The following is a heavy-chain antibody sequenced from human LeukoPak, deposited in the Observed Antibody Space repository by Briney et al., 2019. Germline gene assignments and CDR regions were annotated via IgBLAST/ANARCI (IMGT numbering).Heavy chain of an antibody. CDR3: ANPGGYSSGWTPFDY. V-gene: IGHV3-30*18. CDR1: GFTFSSYG. D-gene: IGHD6-19*01. Sequence: GGSLRLSCAASGFTFSSYGMHWVRQAPGKGLEWVAVISYDGSNKYYADSVKGQFTISRDNSKNTLYLQMNSLRAEDTAVYYCANPGGYSSGWTPFDYWGQGTLVTVSS. J-gene: IGHJ4*02. CDR2: ISYDGSNK.